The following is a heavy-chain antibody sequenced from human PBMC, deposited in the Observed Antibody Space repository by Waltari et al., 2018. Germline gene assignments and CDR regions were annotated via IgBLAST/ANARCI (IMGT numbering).Heavy chain of an antibody. CDR3: SRQVLGYCTSAACRRLES. Sequence: QVQLQESGPGLVKSSETLSLTCDVSGYAVNSGFFWGWIRQAPGKGLEWVATIYHDGTTFYHPSLKSRLSVSMDTSKNQISLTLKSVTAADTALYYCSRQVLGYCTSAACRRLESWGQGTLVTVSS. J-gene: IGHJ4*02. CDR1: GYAVNSGFF. D-gene: IGHD2-2*03. CDR2: IYHDGTT. V-gene: IGHV4-38-2*01.